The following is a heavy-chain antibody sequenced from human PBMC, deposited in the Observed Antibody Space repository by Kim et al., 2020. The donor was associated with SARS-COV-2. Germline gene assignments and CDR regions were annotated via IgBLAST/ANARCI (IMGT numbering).Heavy chain of an antibody. Sequence: GGSLRLSCAASGFTFSSYAMSWVRQAPGKGLEWVSSISGSGGSTYYADSVKGRFTISRDNSKNTLYLQMNSLRAEDTAVYYCAKELGYSYYYGMAVWGEGTTVTVYS. J-gene: IGHJ6*04. D-gene: IGHD2-21*01. CDR3: AKELGYSYYYGMAV. CDR2: ISGSGGST. V-gene: IGHV3-23*01. CDR1: GFTFSSYA.